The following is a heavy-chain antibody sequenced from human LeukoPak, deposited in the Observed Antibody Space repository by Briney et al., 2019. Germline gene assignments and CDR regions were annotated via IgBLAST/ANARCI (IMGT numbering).Heavy chain of an antibody. V-gene: IGHV4-59*08. CDR2: IFYSGTT. CDR1: GGSISSYY. J-gene: IGHJ4*02. D-gene: IGHD4-17*01. Sequence: SETLSLTCTVSGGSISSYYWNWIRQPPGKGLEWIGYIFYSGTTNYNPSLKSRVTISVDTSKSQFSLKLSSVTAADTAVYYCARHDYGIYFDYWGQGTLVTVSS. CDR3: ARHDYGIYFDY.